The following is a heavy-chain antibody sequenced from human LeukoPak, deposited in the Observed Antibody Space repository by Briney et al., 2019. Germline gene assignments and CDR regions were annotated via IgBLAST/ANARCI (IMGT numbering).Heavy chain of an antibody. V-gene: IGHV3-33*06. CDR1: GFTYSHYG. J-gene: IGHJ4*02. Sequence: SGGSLRLSCAAFGFTYSHYGMHWVRQVPGKGPEWVAVIWSDGTEKYYGDAVKGRFTISRDNSMKTLYLQMNSLRGDDTAVYYCAKDAQRGFDYSNSLEYWGQGTLVTVSS. CDR3: AKDAQRGFDYSNSLEY. D-gene: IGHD4-11*01. CDR2: IWSDGTEK.